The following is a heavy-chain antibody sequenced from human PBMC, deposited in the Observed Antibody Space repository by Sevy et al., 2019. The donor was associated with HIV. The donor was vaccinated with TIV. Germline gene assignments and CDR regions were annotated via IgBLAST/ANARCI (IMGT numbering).Heavy chain of an antibody. D-gene: IGHD5-12*01. Sequence: GGSLRLSCAASGFTFSSYSMNWVRQAPGKGLEWVSSISSSSSYIYYADSVKGRFTISRDNAKNSLYLQMNNLRAEDKAVYYCATDKGGYDPFDYWGQGTLVTVSS. V-gene: IGHV3-21*01. CDR2: ISSSSSYI. CDR1: GFTFSSYS. J-gene: IGHJ4*02. CDR3: ATDKGGYDPFDY.